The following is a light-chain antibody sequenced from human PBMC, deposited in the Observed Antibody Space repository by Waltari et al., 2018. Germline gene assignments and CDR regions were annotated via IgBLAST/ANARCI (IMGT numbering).Light chain of an antibody. CDR3: QTGGHGTWV. V-gene: IGLV4-69*01. CDR2: VNSDGSH. Sequence: QLVLTQSPSASASLGASVKLTCTLSSGHSSNIIAWVQRQPAKGPRCLMTVNSDGSHTKGDEIPDRFSGSSSGAERYLTISSLRSEDEADYYCQTGGHGTWVFGGGTRLTVL. CDR1: SGHSSNI. J-gene: IGLJ3*02.